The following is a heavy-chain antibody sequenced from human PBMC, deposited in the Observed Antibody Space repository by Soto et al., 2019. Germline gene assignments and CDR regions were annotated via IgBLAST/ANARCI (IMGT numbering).Heavy chain of an antibody. CDR3: ARDTGGTDFAEWTSYFEY. V-gene: IGHV3-9*01. D-gene: IGHD3-3*01. CDR1: EFTFDDYA. J-gene: IGHJ4*02. Sequence: PGGSLRLSCAAFEFTFDDYAMHRVRKTPGKGLEWVSGISWNSGSIGYADSVKGRFTISRDNAKNTLYLQMNSLRAEDTAVYYCARDTGGTDFAEWTSYFEYWGQGTLVTGFS. CDR2: ISWNSGSI.